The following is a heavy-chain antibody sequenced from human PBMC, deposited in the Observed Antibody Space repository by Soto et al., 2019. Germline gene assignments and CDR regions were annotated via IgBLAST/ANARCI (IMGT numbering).Heavy chain of an antibody. D-gene: IGHD5-18*01. CDR1: GGSISSGDYY. Sequence: QVQLQESGPGLVKPSQTLSLTCTVSGGSISSGDYYWSWIRQPPGKGLEWIGYIYYSGSTYYNPSLKSRVTISVDTSKNQFSLKLSSVTAADTAVYDCARGEGWGYSYAPFDYWGQGTLVTVSS. J-gene: IGHJ4*02. CDR3: ARGEGWGYSYAPFDY. V-gene: IGHV4-30-4*01. CDR2: IYYSGST.